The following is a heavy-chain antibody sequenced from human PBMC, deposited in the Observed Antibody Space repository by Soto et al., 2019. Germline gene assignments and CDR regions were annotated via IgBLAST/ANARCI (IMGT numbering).Heavy chain of an antibody. J-gene: IGHJ4*02. CDR1: GFTFSSYA. D-gene: IGHD3-9*01. V-gene: IGHV3-23*01. Sequence: GGSLRLSCAASGFTFSSYAMSWVRQAPGKGLEWVSAISGSGGSTYYADSVKGRSTVSRDNSKNTLYLQMRSLGPEDTALYYCVKLTDYWGQGTLVTVSS. CDR3: VKLTDY. CDR2: ISGSGGST.